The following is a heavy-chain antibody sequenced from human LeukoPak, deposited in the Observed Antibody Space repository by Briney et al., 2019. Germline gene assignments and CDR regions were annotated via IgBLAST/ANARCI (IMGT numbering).Heavy chain of an antibody. V-gene: IGHV3-66*01. Sequence: PGGSLRLSCAASGFTFTTYAMSWVRQAPGKGLEWVSAAYSGGSTYYADSVKGRLTISRDNSKNTLYLQMNSLRAEDTAVYYCAREALGRYYFDLWGRGTLVTVSS. J-gene: IGHJ2*01. CDR1: GFTFTTYA. CDR2: AYSGGST. D-gene: IGHD3-10*01. CDR3: AREALGRYYFDL.